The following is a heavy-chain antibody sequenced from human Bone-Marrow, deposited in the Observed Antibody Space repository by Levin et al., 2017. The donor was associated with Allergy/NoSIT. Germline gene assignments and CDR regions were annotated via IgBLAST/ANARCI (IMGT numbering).Heavy chain of an antibody. CDR1: GYSFISYG. Sequence: ASVKVSCKASGYSFISYGINWMRQAPGQGLEWMGWISAYSGVTEYAQKFQGRVTMTTDTSTNTVYMELRSLTSDDTAIYYCARDEVGLGYGSSSAFVWLDPWGRGTLVTVSS. V-gene: IGHV1-18*01. D-gene: IGHD6-6*01. J-gene: IGHJ5*02. CDR2: ISAYSGVT. CDR3: ARDEVGLGYGSSSAFVWLDP.